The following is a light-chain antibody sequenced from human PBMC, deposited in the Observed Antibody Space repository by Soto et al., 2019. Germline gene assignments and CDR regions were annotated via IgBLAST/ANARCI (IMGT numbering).Light chain of an antibody. CDR2: EVS. Sequence: QSVLTQPASVSGSPGQSITISCTGTSSDVGGYDYVSWYQLHPGKAPKLLIYEVSQRPSGVPDRFSGSKSANTASLTVSGLQPEDEADYYCSSYAGTNNLLYVFGTGTKVTVL. V-gene: IGLV2-8*01. J-gene: IGLJ1*01. CDR3: SSYAGTNNLLYV. CDR1: SSDVGGYDY.